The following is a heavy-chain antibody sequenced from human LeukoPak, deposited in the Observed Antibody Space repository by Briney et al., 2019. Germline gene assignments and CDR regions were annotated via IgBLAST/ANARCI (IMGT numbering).Heavy chain of an antibody. CDR3: ARVVGRYYKVDF. Sequence: SETLSLTCAVYGGSFSDYYWTWIRQPTGKGLEWIGEINHSGSTNYKPSLKSRVTMSVDTSKNQFSLKLTSVTAADTAVYYCARVVGRYYKVDFWGRGTPVTVSS. CDR2: INHSGST. V-gene: IGHV4-34*01. CDR1: GGSFSDYY. J-gene: IGHJ4*02. D-gene: IGHD1-26*01.